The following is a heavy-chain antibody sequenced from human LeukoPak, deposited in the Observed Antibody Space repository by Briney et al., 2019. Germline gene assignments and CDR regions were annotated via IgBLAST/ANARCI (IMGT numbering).Heavy chain of an antibody. CDR3: AKGLLGFYGMDV. D-gene: IGHD2/OR15-2a*01. J-gene: IGHJ6*02. CDR1: GFTFSGYA. CDR2: ISGSGGST. Sequence: GGSLRLSCAASGFTFSGYAIHWVRQAPGKGLEWVSTISGSGGSTYYADSVQGRFTVSRDNSKNTLYLQMNGLRAEDTAVYYCAKGLLGFYGMDVWGQGTTVTVSS. V-gene: IGHV3-23*01.